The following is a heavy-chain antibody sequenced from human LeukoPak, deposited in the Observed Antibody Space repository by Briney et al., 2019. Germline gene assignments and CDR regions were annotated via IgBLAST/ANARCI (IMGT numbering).Heavy chain of an antibody. D-gene: IGHD2-2*01. CDR2: ISYDGSNK. CDR3: AREARAVVPAALYYFDY. V-gene: IGHV3-30*03. CDR1: GFTFSSYG. J-gene: IGHJ4*02. Sequence: PGGSLRLSCAASGFTFSSYGIHWVRQAPGKGLERVAVISYDGSNKYYADSVKGRFTISRDNSKNTLYLQMNSLRAEDTAVYYCAREARAVVPAALYYFDYWGQGTLVTVSS.